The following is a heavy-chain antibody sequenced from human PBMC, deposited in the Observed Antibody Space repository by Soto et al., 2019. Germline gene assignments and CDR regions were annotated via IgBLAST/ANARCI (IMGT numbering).Heavy chain of an antibody. V-gene: IGHV4-59*08. Sequence: SETLSLTCIVSGDSISSDYWSWIRQPPGKGLEWIGDIHYSGNTKYNPSLESRVTISMDTSKNHFPLKLTSVTAADTAVYYCARRRRDGNNVFDYWGQGILVTVSS. CDR3: ARRRRDGNNVFDY. J-gene: IGHJ4*02. CDR2: IHYSGNT. CDR1: GDSISSDY. D-gene: IGHD1-1*01.